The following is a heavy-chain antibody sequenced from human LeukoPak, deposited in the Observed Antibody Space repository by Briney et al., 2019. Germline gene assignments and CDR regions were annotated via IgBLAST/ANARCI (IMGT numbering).Heavy chain of an antibody. CDR2: IYYSGST. D-gene: IGHD5-12*01. Sequence: PSETLSLTCTVSGGSISSSSYYWGWIRQPPGKGLEWIGSIYYSGSTYYNPSLKSRVTISVDTSKNQFSLKLSSVTAADTAVYYCARSPKTSNKRGYSGYYFDYWGQGTLVTVSS. J-gene: IGHJ4*02. CDR1: GGSISSSSYY. V-gene: IGHV4-39*01. CDR3: ARSPKTSNKRGYSGYYFDY.